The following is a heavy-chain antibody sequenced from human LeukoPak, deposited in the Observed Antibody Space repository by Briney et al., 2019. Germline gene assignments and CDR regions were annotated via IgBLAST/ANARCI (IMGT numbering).Heavy chain of an antibody. Sequence: GGSLRLSCAASGFTFSSYAMSWVHQAPGKGLEWVSAISGSGGSTYYADSVKGRFTISRDNSKNTLYLQMNSLRAEDTAVYYCAKPRLKSGYYLFDYWGQGTLVTVSS. V-gene: IGHV3-23*01. CDR3: AKPRLKSGYYLFDY. D-gene: IGHD3-22*01. CDR2: ISGSGGST. J-gene: IGHJ4*02. CDR1: GFTFSSYA.